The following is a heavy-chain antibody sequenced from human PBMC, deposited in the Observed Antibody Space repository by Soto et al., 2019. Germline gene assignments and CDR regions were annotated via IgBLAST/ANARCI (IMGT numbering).Heavy chain of an antibody. D-gene: IGHD3-22*01. V-gene: IGHV4-39*01. CDR1: GDSISNSRFY. Sequence: SETLSLTCGVSGDSISNSRFYWAWIRQPPGEGLEWIGSIYHTGNAYYNPSLKSRVTISIDTSKNQFSLKVTSVTAADTALYYCARDYFDSSDYTTKWFDPWGQGTLVTVSS. CDR3: ARDYFDSSDYTTKWFDP. J-gene: IGHJ5*02. CDR2: IYHTGNA.